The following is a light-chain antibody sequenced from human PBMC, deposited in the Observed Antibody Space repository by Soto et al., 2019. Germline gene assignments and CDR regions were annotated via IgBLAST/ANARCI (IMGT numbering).Light chain of an antibody. CDR1: SSDVGGYDY. CDR2: DVS. CDR3: SSYTSSTLV. V-gene: IGLV2-14*03. Sequence: QSALTQPASVSGSPGQSIAIYCTGTSSDVGGYDYVSWYQHHPGKAPKLMIYDVSNRPSGVSNRFSGSKSGNTASLTISGIQAEDEGDYYCSSYTSSTLVFGTGTKVTVL. J-gene: IGLJ1*01.